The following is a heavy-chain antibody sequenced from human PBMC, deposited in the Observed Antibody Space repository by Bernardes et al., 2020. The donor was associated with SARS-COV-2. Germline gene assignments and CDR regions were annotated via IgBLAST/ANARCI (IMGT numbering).Heavy chain of an antibody. Sequence: ASVKVSCMASGYTFTSYGISWVRQAPGQGLEWMGWISAYNGNTNYAQKFQGRVIMTRNTSINTAYMELSSLISEDTAVYYCARGWSLNDFWSGRMDVWGQGTTVTVSS. D-gene: IGHD3-3*01. CDR3: ARGWSLNDFWSGRMDV. CDR2: ISAYNGNT. J-gene: IGHJ6*02. CDR1: GYTFTSYG. V-gene: IGHV1-18*01.